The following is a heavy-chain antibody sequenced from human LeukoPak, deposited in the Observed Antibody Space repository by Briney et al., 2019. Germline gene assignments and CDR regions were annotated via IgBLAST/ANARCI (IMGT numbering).Heavy chain of an antibody. CDR2: ISSSSSTI. J-gene: IGHJ3*02. Sequence: GGSLRLSCAASGFTFSSYSMNWVRQAPGKGLEWVSYISSSSSTIYYADSVKGRFTISRDNAKNSLYLQMNSLRAEDTAVFYCARDPLGWNYVKGAFDIWGQGTMVTVSS. CDR3: ARDPLGWNYVKGAFDI. CDR1: GFTFSSYS. D-gene: IGHD1-7*01. V-gene: IGHV3-48*01.